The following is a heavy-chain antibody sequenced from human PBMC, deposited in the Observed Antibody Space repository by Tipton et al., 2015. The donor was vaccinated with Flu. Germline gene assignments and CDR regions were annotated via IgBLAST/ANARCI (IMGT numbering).Heavy chain of an antibody. V-gene: IGHV3-11*06. D-gene: IGHD3-9*01. CDR2: ISPSSHGS. CDR3: ARVGGTYYDFLTGSLSYSWFDP. CDR1: GFNFDTFE. Sequence: SLRLSCEASGFNFDTFEMNWIRQAPGKGLEWIAHISPSSHGSKYADSVKGRFSISRDNAKNSLYLHMDSLRAEDTAIYYCARVGGTYYDFLTGSLSYSWFDPWGRGSLVSVPS. J-gene: IGHJ5*02.